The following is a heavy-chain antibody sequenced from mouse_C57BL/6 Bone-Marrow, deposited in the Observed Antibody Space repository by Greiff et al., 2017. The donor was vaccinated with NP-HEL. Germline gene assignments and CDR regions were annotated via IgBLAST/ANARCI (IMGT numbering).Heavy chain of an antibody. CDR1: GYTFTDYE. J-gene: IGHJ4*01. CDR2: IDPETGGT. Sequence: QVHVKQSGAELVRPGASVTLSCKASGYTFTDYEMHWVKQTPVHGLEWIGAIDPETGGTAYNQKFKGKAILTADKSSSTAYMELRSLTSEDSAVYYCTRWGWRNAMDYWGQGTSVTVSS. D-gene: IGHD2-3*01. CDR3: TRWGWRNAMDY. V-gene: IGHV1-15*01.